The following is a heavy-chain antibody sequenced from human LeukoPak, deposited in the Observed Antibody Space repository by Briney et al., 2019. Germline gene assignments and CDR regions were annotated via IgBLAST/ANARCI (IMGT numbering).Heavy chain of an antibody. J-gene: IGHJ4*02. D-gene: IGHD4-17*01. Sequence: ASVKASCKASGGTFSSYAISWVRQAPGQGLEWMGRIIPIFGTANYAQKFQGRVTITTDESTSTAYMELSSLRSEDTAVYYCARRTNYGDYGFDYWGQGTLVTVSS. CDR1: GGTFSSYA. V-gene: IGHV1-69*05. CDR3: ARRTNYGDYGFDY. CDR2: IIPIFGTA.